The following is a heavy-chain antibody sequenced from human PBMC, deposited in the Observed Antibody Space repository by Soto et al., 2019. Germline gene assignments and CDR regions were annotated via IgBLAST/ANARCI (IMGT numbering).Heavy chain of an antibody. J-gene: IGHJ4*02. CDR3: ARLGGYFQALDS. CDR1: GGSITPYY. Sequence: QVQLQESGPGLVRPSETLSLTCTVSGGSITPYYWSWIRQPPGKGLEWIGYIYFAGTTTYHPSLQSRVAISVDPSENHFSLTLTSVTAADTAVYYCARLGGYFQALDSWGQGTLVTVSS. D-gene: IGHD3-22*01. V-gene: IGHV4-59*08. CDR2: IYFAGTT.